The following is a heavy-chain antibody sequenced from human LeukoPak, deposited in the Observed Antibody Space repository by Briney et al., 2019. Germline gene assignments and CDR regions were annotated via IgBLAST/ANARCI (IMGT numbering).Heavy chain of an antibody. CDR1: GFTFSSYW. CDR2: IKQDGSEK. Sequence: GGSLRLSCAASGFTFSSYWMSWVRQAPGKGLEWVADIKQDGSEKYYVDSVKGRFTVSRDNAKNSLYLQMNSLRAEDTAVYYCARVYRSSSGYCFDFWGQGTLVTVSS. J-gene: IGHJ4*02. CDR3: ARVYRSSSGYCFDF. V-gene: IGHV3-7*01. D-gene: IGHD6-13*01.